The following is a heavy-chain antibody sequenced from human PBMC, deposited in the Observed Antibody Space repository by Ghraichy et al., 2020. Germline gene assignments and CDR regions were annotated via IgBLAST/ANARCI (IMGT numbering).Heavy chain of an antibody. V-gene: IGHV3-48*02. Sequence: GGSLRLSCAASGFTFSSYSMNWVRQAPGKGLEWVSYISSSSSTIYYADSVKGRFTISRDNAKNSLYLQMNSLRDEDTAVYYCAREGRDADYGDTGPNFDYWGQGTLVTVSS. CDR3: AREGRDADYGDTGPNFDY. J-gene: IGHJ4*02. D-gene: IGHD4-17*01. CDR2: ISSSSSTI. CDR1: GFTFSSYS.